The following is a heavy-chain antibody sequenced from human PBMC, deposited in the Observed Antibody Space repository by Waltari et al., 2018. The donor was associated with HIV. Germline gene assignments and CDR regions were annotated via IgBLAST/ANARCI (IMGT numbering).Heavy chain of an antibody. J-gene: IGHJ4*02. CDR3: AREGGRDCSGGTCYIDY. V-gene: IGHV3-7*01. CDR2: INQDGSEI. D-gene: IGHD2-15*01. Sequence: EVEVVESGGGLVQPGGSLRRSCAVSGFTFSSSWMSGVRQAPGKGLAWVANINQDGSEIYYVASVEGRFTISRDNSKNLLYLQMNSLRAEDTAVYYCAREGGRDCSGGTCYIDYWGQGTLVTVSS. CDR1: GFTFSSSW.